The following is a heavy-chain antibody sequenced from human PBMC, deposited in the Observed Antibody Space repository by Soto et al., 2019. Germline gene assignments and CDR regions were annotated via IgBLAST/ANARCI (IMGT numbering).Heavy chain of an antibody. J-gene: IGHJ4*02. CDR1: GFTFSIYG. CDR2: IWYDGNNK. Sequence: PWGSLRLSCASSGFTFSIYGMHWVRQAPGKGLEWVAVIWYDGNNKYYADSVKGRFTICRENSNNTLYVQMTTLRAEDTAVYYCPRGLRSLFDYWGQRTLDTVSS. CDR3: PRGLRSLFDY. V-gene: IGHV3-33*01.